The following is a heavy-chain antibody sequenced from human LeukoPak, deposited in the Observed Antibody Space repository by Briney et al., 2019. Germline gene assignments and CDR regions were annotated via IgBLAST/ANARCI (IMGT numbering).Heavy chain of an antibody. D-gene: IGHD6-6*01. V-gene: IGHV3-48*03. CDR1: EVTFSTYE. J-gene: IGHJ4*02. Sequence: SAGSLRLSCAGTEVTFSTYEMNWVRQAAGKGLEWVSYISSRGGTIYYADSVKGRFTISRDNAKSSLYLQMNSLRAEDTAVYYCARESSSSEFDYWGQGTLVTVSS. CDR3: ARESSSSEFDY. CDR2: ISSRGGTI.